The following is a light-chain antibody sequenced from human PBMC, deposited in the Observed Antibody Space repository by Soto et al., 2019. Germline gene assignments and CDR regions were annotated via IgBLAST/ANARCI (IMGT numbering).Light chain of an antibody. V-gene: IGLV2-14*03. J-gene: IGLJ2*01. Sequence: QSALTQPASVSGSPGQSITISCTGITSDVHGYNYVSWYQHFPGKAPKLLIYDVTNRPSGISSRFSGSKSGNTASLTISGLQAEDEADYYCSSYITSSTVGFGGGTQLTVL. CDR1: TSDVHGYNY. CDR3: SSYITSSTVG. CDR2: DVT.